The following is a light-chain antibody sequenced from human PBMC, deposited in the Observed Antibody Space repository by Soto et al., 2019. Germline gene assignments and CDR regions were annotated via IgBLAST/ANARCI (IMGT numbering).Light chain of an antibody. CDR3: QEYSDWPLT. J-gene: IGKJ4*01. Sequence: EIVVTQSPATLSVSPGERATLSCRASQSVGNNFAWYQQKPGQAPRLLIFATSTRATGVPARFSGSGSGTEFTLTIRGLQSEDFAVYYCQEYSDWPLTFGGGTKVEIE. CDR2: ATS. CDR1: QSVGNN. V-gene: IGKV3-15*01.